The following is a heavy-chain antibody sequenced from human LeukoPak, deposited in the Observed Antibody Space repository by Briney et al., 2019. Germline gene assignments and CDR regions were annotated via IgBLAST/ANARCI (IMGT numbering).Heavy chain of an antibody. V-gene: IGHV4-31*03. Sequence: SETLSLTCTVSGGSISSGGYYWSWIRQHPGKGLEWIGYIYYSGSTYYNPSLKSRVTISVDTSKNQFSLKLSSVTAADTAVYYCARESSGYYLDPWGRGTLVTVSS. CDR2: IYYSGST. CDR3: ARESSGYYLDP. J-gene: IGHJ2*01. CDR1: GGSISSGGYY. D-gene: IGHD3-22*01.